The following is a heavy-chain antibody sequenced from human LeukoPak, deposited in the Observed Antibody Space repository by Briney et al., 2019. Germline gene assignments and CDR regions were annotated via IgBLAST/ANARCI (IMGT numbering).Heavy chain of an antibody. CDR3: ARLRQQWLPPDY. D-gene: IGHD6-19*01. J-gene: IGHJ4*02. V-gene: IGHV5-51*01. CDR2: IYPGDSDT. Sequence: GALFKTSCKGSGYCIAYYWSGRGRPMAGEGLGLMGIIYPGDSDTRYSPSFQGQVTISADKSISTSYLQWSSLEASDTAMYYCARLRQQWLPPDYWGQGTLVTVSS. CDR1: GYCIAYYW.